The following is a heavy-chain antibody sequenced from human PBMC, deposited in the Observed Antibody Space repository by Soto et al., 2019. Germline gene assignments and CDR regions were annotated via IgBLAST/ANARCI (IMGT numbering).Heavy chain of an antibody. V-gene: IGHV1-18*01. CDR1: GYTFTTYD. Sequence: ASVKVSCKASGYTFTTYDISWVRQAPGQGLEWMGRISTYNGNTNYPQSLQGRLTMTTDTSTTTAYMELRSLRSDDTAVYYCARDPYHVLMVNPPNPYGMDVWGQGTTVTVSS. CDR3: ARDPYHVLMVNPPNPYGMDV. J-gene: IGHJ6*02. D-gene: IGHD2-8*01. CDR2: ISTYNGNT.